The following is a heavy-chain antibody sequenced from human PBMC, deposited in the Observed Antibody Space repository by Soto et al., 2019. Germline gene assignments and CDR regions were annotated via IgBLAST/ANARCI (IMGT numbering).Heavy chain of an antibody. J-gene: IGHJ4*02. CDR1: GFTFNTW. D-gene: IGHD2-21*02. CDR2: IDSDGSIT. CDR3: ATLGLQQAF. Sequence: GSLRLSCAASGFTFNTWMHWVRQAPGEGLVWVSSIDSDGSITSYADSVKGRFTISRDNAKNTLYLQMSSLRAEDTAVYYCATLGLQQAFWGQGTLVTVSS. V-gene: IGHV3-74*01.